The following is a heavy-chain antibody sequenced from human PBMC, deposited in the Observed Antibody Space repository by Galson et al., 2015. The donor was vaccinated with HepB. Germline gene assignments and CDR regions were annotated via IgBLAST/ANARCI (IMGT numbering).Heavy chain of an antibody. V-gene: IGHV3-74*01. CDR3: ARGGPLGTYYFDY. J-gene: IGHJ4*02. Sequence: SLRLSCAASGFTFSTSWLHWVRQAPGKGLVWVSRINGDGSSTSYADSVKGRFTISRDNAKNTLYLQMNSLRVEDTAVYYCARGGPLGTYYFDYWGQGILVTVSP. CDR2: INGDGSST. CDR1: GFTFSTSW. D-gene: IGHD3/OR15-3a*01.